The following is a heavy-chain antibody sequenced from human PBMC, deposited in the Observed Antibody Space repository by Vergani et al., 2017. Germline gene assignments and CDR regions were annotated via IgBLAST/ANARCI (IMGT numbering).Heavy chain of an antibody. J-gene: IGHJ3*01. V-gene: IGHV1-3*01. CDR3: ARDYSSGWYET. CDR1: GYTFTSYA. CDR2: INAGNGNT. Sequence: QVQLVQSGAKVKKPGSSVKVSCKASGYTFTSYAMHWVRQAPGQRLEWMGWINAGNGNTKYSQKFQGRVTITRDTSASTAYMELSSLRSEDTAVYYCARDYSSGWYETWGQGTMVTVSS. D-gene: IGHD6-19*01.